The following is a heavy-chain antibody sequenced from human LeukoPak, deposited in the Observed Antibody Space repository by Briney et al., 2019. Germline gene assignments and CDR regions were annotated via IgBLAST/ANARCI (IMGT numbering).Heavy chain of an antibody. Sequence: PSETLSLTCTVSGGSISSYYWSWIRQPPGKGLEWIGYIYYSVSTNYNPSLKSRVTISVDTSKNQFSLKLSSVTAADTAVYYCARVGSEYYYDSSTTNWFDPWGQGTLVTVSS. CDR1: GGSISSYY. CDR2: IYYSVST. V-gene: IGHV4-59*08. J-gene: IGHJ5*02. D-gene: IGHD3-22*01. CDR3: ARVGSEYYYDSSTTNWFDP.